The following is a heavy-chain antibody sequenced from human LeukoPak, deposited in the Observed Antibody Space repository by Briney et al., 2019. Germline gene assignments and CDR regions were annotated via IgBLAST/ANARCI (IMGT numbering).Heavy chain of an antibody. CDR1: GGSISSSSYY. V-gene: IGHV4-39*07. J-gene: IGHJ4*02. CDR3: ARELASLAYCGGDCYFEGQSYFDY. Sequence: SETLSLTCTVSGGSISSSSYYWGWIRQPPGKGLEWIGEINHSGSTNYNPSLKSRVTISVDTSKNQFSLKLSSVTAADTAVYYCARELASLAYCGGDCYFEGQSYFDYWGQGTLVTVSS. CDR2: INHSGST. D-gene: IGHD2-21*02.